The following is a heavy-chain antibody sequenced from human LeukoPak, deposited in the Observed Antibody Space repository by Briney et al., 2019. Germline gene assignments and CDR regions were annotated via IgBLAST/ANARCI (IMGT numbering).Heavy chain of an antibody. D-gene: IGHD3-22*01. CDR1: GFNFNSSA. CDR3: AKGSYEIGY. Sequence: GSLRLSCAASGFNFNSSAMSWVRQAPGKGLEWVSSISGGGGSTYYADSVKGRFTISRDNSKNTLYLQVNSLRAEDTAVYYCAKGSYEIGYWGQGTLVTVSS. J-gene: IGHJ4*02. CDR2: ISGGGGST. V-gene: IGHV3-23*01.